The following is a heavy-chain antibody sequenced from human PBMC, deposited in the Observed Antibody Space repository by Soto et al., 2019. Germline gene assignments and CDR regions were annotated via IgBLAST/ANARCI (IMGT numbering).Heavy chain of an antibody. Sequence: QVQLVESGGGVVQPGRSLRLSCAASGFTFKDYAMHWVRQAPGKGLEWVAVISYDGNNKLYADSVKGRFTISRDNSKNSLYLQMNSLRTEDTAVFFCARVGTLVRGMYEFGYWGQGILVTVSS. CDR1: GFTFKDYA. CDR3: ARVGTLVRGMYEFGY. J-gene: IGHJ4*02. D-gene: IGHD3-10*01. CDR2: ISYDGNNK. V-gene: IGHV3-30-3*01.